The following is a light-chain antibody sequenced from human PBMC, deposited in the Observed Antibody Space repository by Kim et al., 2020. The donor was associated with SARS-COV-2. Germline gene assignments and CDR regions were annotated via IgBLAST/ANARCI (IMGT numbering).Light chain of an antibody. CDR1: SLRLYY. V-gene: IGLV3-19*01. Sequence: SSELTQDPAVSVALGQTVTITCQGDSLRLYYASWYQQKPGQAPLLVFYDKNSRPSGIPDRFSGSSSGNTASLTITGAQAEDEADYYFNSRDSSGYHVVFGGGTKVTVL. J-gene: IGLJ2*01. CDR2: DKN. CDR3: NSRDSSGYHVV.